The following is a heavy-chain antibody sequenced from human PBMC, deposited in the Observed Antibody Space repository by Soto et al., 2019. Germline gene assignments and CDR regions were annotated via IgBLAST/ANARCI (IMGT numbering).Heavy chain of an antibody. CDR1: GDTFTDYK. CDR2: VDPNGGGA. D-gene: IGHD4-17*01. CDR3: ATWVDYGDFEGFDF. J-gene: IGHJ4*02. V-gene: IGHV1-2*04. Sequence: APVKVSCKTSGDTFTDYKLHWMRQAPGQGLELMGWVDPNGGGAYATQKFQGSVTMTWDTSITTAYLDLTRLTTNDTATYFCATWVDYGDFEGFDFWGQGTLVTVSS.